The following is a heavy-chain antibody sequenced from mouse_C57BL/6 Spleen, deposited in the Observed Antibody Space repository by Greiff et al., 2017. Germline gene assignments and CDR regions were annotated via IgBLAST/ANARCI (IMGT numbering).Heavy chain of an antibody. D-gene: IGHD2-2*01. CDR3: ARSGLDAMDY. Sequence: QVQLQQPGAELVKPGASVKLSCKASGYTFTSYWMQWVKQRPGQGLEWIGEIDPSDSYTNYNQKFKGKATLTVDTSSRTAYMQLSSLPSEDSAVYYCARSGLDAMDYWGQGTSVTVSS. V-gene: IGHV1-50*01. CDR1: GYTFTSYW. CDR2: IDPSDSYT. J-gene: IGHJ4*01.